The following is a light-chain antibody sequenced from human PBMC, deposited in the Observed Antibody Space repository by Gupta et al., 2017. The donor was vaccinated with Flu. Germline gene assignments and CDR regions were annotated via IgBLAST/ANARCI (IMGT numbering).Light chain of an antibody. V-gene: IGKV1-16*02. Sequence: DIQMTQSPSSLSASVGDRVTITCRASQGINNNLAWYQQKPGNAPKALIYAASRLVSGVPSKFSGSGFGTECTRTISSLQTEDVATYVCQQYHSDPITLGQGTRLEIK. CDR3: QQYHSDPIT. CDR1: QGINNN. J-gene: IGKJ5*01. CDR2: AAS.